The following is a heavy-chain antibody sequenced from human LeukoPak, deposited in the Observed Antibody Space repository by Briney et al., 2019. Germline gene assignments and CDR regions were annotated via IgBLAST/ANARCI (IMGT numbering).Heavy chain of an antibody. CDR1: GYTLTDLS. CDR3: APLTEISGSSAFES. V-gene: IGHV1-24*01. J-gene: IGHJ4*02. Sequence: ASVKVCFKVSGYTLTDLSMHWVRQAPGKGLEWMGGFDPEDGETIYSQKFQGRVTITEDTSTDTAYMELSSLRSEDTAVYYCAPLTEISGSSAFESWGQGTLVTVSS. CDR2: FDPEDGET. D-gene: IGHD1-26*01.